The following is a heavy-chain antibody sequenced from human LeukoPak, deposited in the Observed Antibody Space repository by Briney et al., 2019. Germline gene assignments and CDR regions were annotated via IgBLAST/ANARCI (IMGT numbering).Heavy chain of an antibody. Sequence: GGSLRLSCAASGFSFTNYWMHWVRQAPGKGLVWVSRIKNDGKITTYADSVKGRFTTSRDNAKNTFYLQMNSLRVEDTAVYYCLLIILGGSSQHWGQGTLVTVSS. CDR3: LLIILGGSSQH. D-gene: IGHD3-3*01. CDR2: IKNDGKIT. J-gene: IGHJ1*01. V-gene: IGHV3-74*01. CDR1: GFSFTNYW.